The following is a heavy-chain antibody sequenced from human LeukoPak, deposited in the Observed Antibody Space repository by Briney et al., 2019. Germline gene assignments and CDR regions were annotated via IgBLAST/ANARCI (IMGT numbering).Heavy chain of an antibody. CDR2: INNDGSGT. V-gene: IGHV3-74*01. J-gene: IGHJ5*02. CDR3: ARDTRRIAAAGNWFDP. CDR1: GFTFSSYW. Sequence: GESLRLSCAASGFTFSSYWMHWVRQAPGKGPVWVSRINNDGSGTTYADSVKGRFTTSRDDAKNTLYLQMNSLRAEDTAVYYCARDTRRIAAAGNWFDPWGQGTLVTVSS. D-gene: IGHD6-13*01.